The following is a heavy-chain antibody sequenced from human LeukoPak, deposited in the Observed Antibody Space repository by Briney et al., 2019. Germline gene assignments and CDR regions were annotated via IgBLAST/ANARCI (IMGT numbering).Heavy chain of an antibody. J-gene: IGHJ3*02. CDR3: AREYYYDSPHAFDI. Sequence: SVKVSCKASGGTFSSYAISWVRQAPGQGLEWMGRIIPILGIANYAQKFQGRATITADKSTSTAYMELSSLRSEDTAVYYCAREYYYDSPHAFDIWGQGTMVTVSS. CDR2: IIPILGIA. CDR1: GGTFSSYA. V-gene: IGHV1-69*04. D-gene: IGHD3-22*01.